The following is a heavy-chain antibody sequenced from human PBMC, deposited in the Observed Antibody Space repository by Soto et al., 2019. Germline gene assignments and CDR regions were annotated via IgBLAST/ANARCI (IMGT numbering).Heavy chain of an antibody. Sequence: GASVKVSCKASGYTFTSYYVHWVRQAPGQGLEWMGIINPSGGSTSYAQKFQGRVTMTRDTSTSTVYMELSSLRSEDTAVYYCARDSIDRGYSGYGPLDYWGQGTLVTVSS. J-gene: IGHJ4*02. V-gene: IGHV1-46*01. CDR2: INPSGGST. CDR3: ARDSIDRGYSGYGPLDY. CDR1: GYTFTSYY. D-gene: IGHD5-12*01.